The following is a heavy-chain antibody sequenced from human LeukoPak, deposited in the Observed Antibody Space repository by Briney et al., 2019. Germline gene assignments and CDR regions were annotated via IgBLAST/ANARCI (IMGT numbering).Heavy chain of an antibody. CDR2: IYSGGST. D-gene: IGHD3-3*01. CDR3: AKAPIASGYYPY. J-gene: IGHJ4*02. CDR1: GFTVSSNY. V-gene: IGHV3-53*01. Sequence: GGSLRLSCAASGFTVSSNYMSWVRQAPGKGLEWVSVIYSGGSTYYADSVKGRFTISRDNSKNTLYLQMNSLRAEDTAVYYCAKAPIASGYYPYWGQGTLVTVSS.